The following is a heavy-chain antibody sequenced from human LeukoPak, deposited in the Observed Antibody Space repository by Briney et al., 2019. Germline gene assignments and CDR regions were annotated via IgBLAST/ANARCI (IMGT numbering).Heavy chain of an antibody. V-gene: IGHV3-11*04. CDR3: AKEWSAFDI. CDR1: GLTVTDYY. D-gene: IGHD2-15*01. Sequence: RTGGSLRLSCAASGLTVTDYYMHWIRQAPGKGLEWVSFIGGSASNIYYADSVKGRFTISRDNAKNSLYLQMNSLGAEDTAVYYCAKEWSAFDIWGQGTMVTVSS. J-gene: IGHJ3*02. CDR2: IGGSASNI.